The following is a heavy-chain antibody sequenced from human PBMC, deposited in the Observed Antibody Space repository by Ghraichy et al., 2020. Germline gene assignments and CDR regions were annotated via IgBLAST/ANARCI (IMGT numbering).Heavy chain of an antibody. Sequence: SVKVSCKASGYTFTGYYMHWVRQAPGQGLEWMGWINPNSGGTNYAQKFQGWVTMTRDTSISTAYMELSRLRSDDTAVYYCARGDYGSGSSLDYYYGMDVWGQGTTVTVSS. V-gene: IGHV1-2*04. CDR3: ARGDYGSGSSLDYYYGMDV. CDR2: INPNSGGT. CDR1: GYTFTGYY. D-gene: IGHD3-10*01. J-gene: IGHJ6*02.